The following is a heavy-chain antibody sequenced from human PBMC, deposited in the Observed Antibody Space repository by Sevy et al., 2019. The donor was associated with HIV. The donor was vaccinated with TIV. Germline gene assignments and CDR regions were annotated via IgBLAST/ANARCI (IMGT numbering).Heavy chain of an antibody. CDR2: IYYSGST. CDR1: GGSISRYY. J-gene: IGHJ4*02. V-gene: IGHV4-59*01. CDR3: AREISSGWLDY. Sequence: SETLSLTCTVSGGSISRYYWNWIRQPPGKGLEWIGYIYYSGSTNYNPSLKSRVTISVDTSKNQFSLKLSSVTAADTAVYYCAREISSGWLDYWGQGTLVTVSS. D-gene: IGHD6-19*01.